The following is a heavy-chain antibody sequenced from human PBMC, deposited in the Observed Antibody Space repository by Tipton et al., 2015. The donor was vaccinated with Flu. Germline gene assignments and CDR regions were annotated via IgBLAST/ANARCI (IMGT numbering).Heavy chain of an antibody. D-gene: IGHD2-15*01. CDR1: GFTFSSYW. V-gene: IGHV3-7*03. CDR3: ARPHDHLAATDGFDI. CDR2: IKPDGSEQ. J-gene: IGHJ3*02. Sequence: SLRLSCAASGFTFSSYWMNWVRQAPGKGLEWVANIKPDGSEQYYVDSVKGRFTVSRDNAKNSLYLQLNSLRAEDTAVYYCARPHDHLAATDGFDIWGQGTMVTVSS.